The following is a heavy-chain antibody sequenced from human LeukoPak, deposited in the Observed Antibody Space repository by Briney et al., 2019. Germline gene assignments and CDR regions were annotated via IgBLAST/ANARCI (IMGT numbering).Heavy chain of an antibody. D-gene: IGHD3-3*01. J-gene: IGHJ4*02. CDR1: GSTVSSDEYY. CDR3: ARVKVLRFLEWFLDF. Sequence: SQTLSLTCSVSGSTVSSDEYYWSWVRQHPGKGLEWIGCVYYSGSSNYIPSLESRVTMSVEVSKNQFSLELRSVTAADTAVYYCARVKVLRFLEWFLDFWGQGALVTVSS. V-gene: IGHV4-31*03. CDR2: VYYSGSS.